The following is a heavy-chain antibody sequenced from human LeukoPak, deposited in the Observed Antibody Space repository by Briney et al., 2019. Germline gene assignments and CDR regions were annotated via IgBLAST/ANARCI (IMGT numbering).Heavy chain of an antibody. CDR2: IYYSGST. J-gene: IGHJ3*02. CDR1: GGSISSGDYY. V-gene: IGHV4-30-4*08. Sequence: SETLSLTCTVSGGSISSGDYYWSWIRQPPGKGLEWIGYIYYSGSTYYNPSLKSRVTISVDTSKNQFSLKLSSVTAADTAVYYCASEICSTSCYIGGPDAFDIWGQGTMVTVSS. D-gene: IGHD2-2*02. CDR3: ASEICSTSCYIGGPDAFDI.